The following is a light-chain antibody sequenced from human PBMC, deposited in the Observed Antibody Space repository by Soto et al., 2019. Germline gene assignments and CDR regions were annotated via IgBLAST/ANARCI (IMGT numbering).Light chain of an antibody. V-gene: IGKV3-15*01. Sequence: EIVLTQSPATLSVSPGERATLSCRASQTVSSNLVWYQQRPGQPPRLLIYGASTRATGISARFSGSGSGTAFNLTISSRQPEDFAVYYCQQYNNWPMATFGPGTKVETK. J-gene: IGKJ3*01. CDR1: QTVSSN. CDR3: QQYNNWPMAT. CDR2: GAS.